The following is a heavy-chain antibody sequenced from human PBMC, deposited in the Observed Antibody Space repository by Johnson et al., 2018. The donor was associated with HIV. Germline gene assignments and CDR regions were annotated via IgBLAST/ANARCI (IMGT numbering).Heavy chain of an antibody. Sequence: VQLVESGGGLVQPGGSLRLSCAASGFAFSSYAMTWVRQAPGKGLEWVSVIYSGGSTYYADSVTGRFTIPSDNSKNKLFLQMNSLRAEDTAVYYCARDPNMSKTLWFREADAFDIWGQGTMVTVSS. J-gene: IGHJ3*02. V-gene: IGHV3-66*01. D-gene: IGHD3-10*01. CDR2: IYSGGST. CDR3: ARDPNMSKTLWFREADAFDI. CDR1: GFAFSSYA.